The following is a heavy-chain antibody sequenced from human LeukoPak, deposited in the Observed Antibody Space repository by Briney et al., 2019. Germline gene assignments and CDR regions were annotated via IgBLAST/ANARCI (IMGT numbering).Heavy chain of an antibody. J-gene: IGHJ4*02. V-gene: IGHV3-23*01. D-gene: IGHD4-11*01. CDR3: AKHPSYRPTSLDY. Sequence: GGSLRLSCAASGFTFSSYAVSWVRQAPGKGLEWVSGISGSGGSTYFADSVKGRFTISRDNSKNTLYLQMNSLRAEDTAVYSCAKHPSYRPTSLDYWGQGTLVTVSS. CDR1: GFTFSSYA. CDR2: ISGSGGST.